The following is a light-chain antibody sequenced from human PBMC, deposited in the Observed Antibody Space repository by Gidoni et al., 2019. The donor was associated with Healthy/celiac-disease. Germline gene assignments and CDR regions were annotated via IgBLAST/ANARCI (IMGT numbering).Light chain of an antibody. J-gene: IGLJ2*01. CDR3: SSYTSSSTLV. CDR2: EVS. CDR1: SSDVGGYNY. V-gene: IGLV2-14*01. Sequence: QSALTQPASVSGSPGQAITISCTGTSSDVGGYNYVSWYQQYPGKVPKLRIYEVSNRPSGVSTRFSGSKSGNTASLTISGLQAEDEADYYCSSYTSSSTLVFGGGTKLTVL.